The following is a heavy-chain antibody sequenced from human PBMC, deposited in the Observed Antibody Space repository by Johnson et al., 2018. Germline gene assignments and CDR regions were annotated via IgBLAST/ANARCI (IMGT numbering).Heavy chain of an antibody. CDR2: IIPMLGSE. J-gene: IGHJ3*02. CDR3: AREGRNYYDSSGYFYDDAFDI. Sequence: VQLVETGAEVKKAGSSVKVSCKASGGTFINYAISWVRQAPGQGLEWMGGIIPMLGSENYARKFQGRVMITADDSTSTAYMELSSLTSADTAGYYCAREGRNYYDSSGYFYDDAFDIWGQGTMVTVSS. V-gene: IGHV1-69*01. CDR1: GGTFINYA. D-gene: IGHD3-22*01.